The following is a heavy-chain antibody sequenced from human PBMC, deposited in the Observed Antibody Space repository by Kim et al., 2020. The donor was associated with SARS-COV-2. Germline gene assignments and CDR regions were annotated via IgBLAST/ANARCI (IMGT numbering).Heavy chain of an antibody. J-gene: IGHJ6*02. V-gene: IGHV3-33*01. CDR1: GFTFSSYG. CDR2: IWYDGSNK. Sequence: GGSLRLSCAASGFTFSSYGMHWVRQAPGKGLEWVAVIWYDGSNKYYADSVKGRFTISRDNSKNTLYLQMNSLRAEDTAVYYCARGLGFGDYGIDVWGQGTTVTVSS. CDR3: ARGLGFGDYGIDV. D-gene: IGHD3-10*01.